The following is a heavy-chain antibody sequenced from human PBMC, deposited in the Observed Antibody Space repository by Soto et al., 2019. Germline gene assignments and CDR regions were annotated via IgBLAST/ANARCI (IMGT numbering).Heavy chain of an antibody. V-gene: IGHV4-59*01. CDR3: ARGFKAGGGYNWFDP. Sequence: PSETLSLTCTFSCGSISSYYWSWIRQPPGKGLEWIGYIYYSGSTNYNPSLKSRVTISVDTSKNQFSLKLSSVTAADTAVYYCARGFKAGGGYNWFDPWGQGTLVTVSS. D-gene: IGHD2-8*02. J-gene: IGHJ5*02. CDR2: IYYSGST. CDR1: CGSISSYY.